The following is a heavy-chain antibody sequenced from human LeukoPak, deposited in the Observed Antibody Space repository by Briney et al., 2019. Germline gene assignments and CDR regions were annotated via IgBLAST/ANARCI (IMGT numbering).Heavy chain of an antibody. Sequence: GASVKVSCKASGYTFTSYGISWVRQAPGQGLEGMGWISAYNGNTNYAPKLQGRVTMTTDTSTSTAYMELRSLRSDDTAVYYCARVPFLTGSGSADYWGQGTLVTVSS. CDR3: ARVPFLTGSGSADY. J-gene: IGHJ4*02. CDR1: GYTFTSYG. CDR2: ISAYNGNT. V-gene: IGHV1-18*01. D-gene: IGHD3-10*01.